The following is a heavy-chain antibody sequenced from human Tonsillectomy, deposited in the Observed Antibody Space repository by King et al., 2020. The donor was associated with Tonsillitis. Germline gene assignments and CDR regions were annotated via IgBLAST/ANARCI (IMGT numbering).Heavy chain of an antibody. Sequence: VQLVESGGGLVQPGGSLRLSCAASGVTFSSYAMSWVCQAPGKGLEWVSGISGSGGSTYHADSVKGRFTISRDNSKNTLYLQMNSLRAEDTAVYYCAKTSYGTWQRFDPWGQGTLVTVSS. CDR3: AKTSYGTWQRFDP. CDR1: GVTFSSYA. CDR2: ISGSGGST. J-gene: IGHJ5*02. D-gene: IGHD1-1*01. V-gene: IGHV3-23*04.